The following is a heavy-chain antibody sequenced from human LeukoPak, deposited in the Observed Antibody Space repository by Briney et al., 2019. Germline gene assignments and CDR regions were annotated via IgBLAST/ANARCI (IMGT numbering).Heavy chain of an antibody. CDR1: GFGFSSYS. V-gene: IGHV3-48*04. Sequence: GGSLRLSCAASGFGFSSYSMNWVRQAPGKELEWLSYISHTGTTMSYADSVKGRFTISRDNARNSLYLQMNSLRVEDTAVYYCAIPPLSGSGSSRPLAGMDVWGQGTTVTVSS. J-gene: IGHJ6*02. D-gene: IGHD3-10*01. CDR3: AIPPLSGSGSSRPLAGMDV. CDR2: ISHTGTTM.